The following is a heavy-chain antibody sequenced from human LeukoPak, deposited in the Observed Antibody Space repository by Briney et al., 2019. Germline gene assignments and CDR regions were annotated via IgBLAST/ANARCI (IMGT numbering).Heavy chain of an antibody. V-gene: IGHV1-69*01. CDR2: IIPIFGTA. Sequence: VKVSCKASGGTFSSYAISWVRQAPGQGLEWMGGIIPIFGTANYAQRFQGRVTITADESTTTAYMEVSSLRSEDTAVYYCARGEVPPHYFDSWGQGTLVTVSS. J-gene: IGHJ4*02. CDR1: GGTFSSYA. CDR3: ARGEVPPHYFDS.